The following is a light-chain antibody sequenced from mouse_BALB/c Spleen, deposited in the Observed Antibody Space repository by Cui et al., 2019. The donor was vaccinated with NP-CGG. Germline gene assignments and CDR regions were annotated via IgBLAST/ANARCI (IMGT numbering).Light chain of an antibody. CDR3: ALWYSNHWM. CDR2: GTN. J-gene: IGLJ1*01. Sequence: QAVVAQESALTTSPSETVTLTCRSSTGAVTTSNYANWVQEKPDHLFTGLIGGTNNRAPGGPARFSGSLIADKAALTITGAQTEDEAIYFCALWYSNHWMFGGGTKLTVL. CDR1: TGAVTTSNY. V-gene: IGLV1*01.